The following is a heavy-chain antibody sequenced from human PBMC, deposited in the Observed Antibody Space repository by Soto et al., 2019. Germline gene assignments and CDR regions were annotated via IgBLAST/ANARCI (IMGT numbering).Heavy chain of an antibody. D-gene: IGHD6-25*01. J-gene: IGHJ5*02. Sequence: QVQLVQSGAEVKKPGASVKVSCKASGYTFTDYHIHWVRQAPGQGLEFMGWINANNGGAGSAQQFQGRVTATRDTSITKVYMELRNLRSDDTAVYYCAREGGSETLQPSYNWFDTWGQGTLVTVSS. V-gene: IGHV1-2*02. CDR3: AREGGSETLQPSYNWFDT. CDR1: GYTFTDYH. CDR2: INANNGGA.